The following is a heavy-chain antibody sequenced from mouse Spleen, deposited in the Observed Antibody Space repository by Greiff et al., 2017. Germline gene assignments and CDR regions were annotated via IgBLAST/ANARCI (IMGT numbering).Heavy chain of an antibody. CDR2: ISSGSSTI. D-gene: IGHD2-1*01. CDR3: ARGGLYGNYIFDY. CDR1: GFTFSSFG. V-gene: IGHV5-17*02. Sequence: EVQGVESGGGLVQPGGSRKLSCAASGFTFSSFGMHWVRQAPEKGLEWVAYISSGSSTIYYADTVKGRFTISRDNPKNTLFLQMTSLKSEDTAMYYCARGGLYGNYIFDYWGQGTTLTVSS. J-gene: IGHJ2*01.